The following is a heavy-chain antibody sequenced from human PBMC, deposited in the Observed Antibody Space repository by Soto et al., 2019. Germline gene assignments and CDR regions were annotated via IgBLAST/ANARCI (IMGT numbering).Heavy chain of an antibody. CDR2: IYYSGST. Sequence: PSETLSLTCTVSGGSISSGGYYWSWIRQHPGKGLEWIGYIYYSGSTYYNPSLKSRVTISVDTSKNQFSLKLSSVTAADTAVYYCARVRDSSGYYSGRWFDYWGQGTLVTVSS. CDR3: ARVRDSSGYYSGRWFDY. J-gene: IGHJ4*02. V-gene: IGHV4-31*03. CDR1: GGSISSGGYY. D-gene: IGHD3-22*01.